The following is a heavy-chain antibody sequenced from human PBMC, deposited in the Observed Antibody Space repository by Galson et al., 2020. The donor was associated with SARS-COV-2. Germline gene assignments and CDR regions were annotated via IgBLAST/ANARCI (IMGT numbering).Heavy chain of an antibody. CDR2: FDPEDGET. D-gene: IGHD3-3*01. CDR1: GYTLTELS. V-gene: IGHV1-24*01. CDR3: ATAPAIFGVARELDY. J-gene: IGHJ4*02. Sequence: ASVTVSCKVSGYTLTELSMHWVRQAPGKGLEWMGGFDPEDGETIYAQKFQGRVTMTEDTSTDTAYMELSSLRSEDTAVYYCATAPAIFGVARELDYWGQGTLVTVSS.